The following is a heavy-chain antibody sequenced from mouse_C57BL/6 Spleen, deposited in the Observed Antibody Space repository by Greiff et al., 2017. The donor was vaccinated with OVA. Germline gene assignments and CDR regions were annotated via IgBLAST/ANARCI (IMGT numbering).Heavy chain of an antibody. J-gene: IGHJ2*01. Sequence: DVQLQESGGGLVKPGGSLKLSCAASGFTFSDYGMHWVRQAPEKGLEWVAYISSGSSTIYYADTVKGRFTISRDNAKNTLFLQMTSLRSEDTAMYYCARAPQLGLFDYWGQGTTLTVSS. CDR3: ARAPQLGLFDY. CDR1: GFTFSDYG. CDR2: ISSGSSTI. V-gene: IGHV5-17*01. D-gene: IGHD4-1*02.